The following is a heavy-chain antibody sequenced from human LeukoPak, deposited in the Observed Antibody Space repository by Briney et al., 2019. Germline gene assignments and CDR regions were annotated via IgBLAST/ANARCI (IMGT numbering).Heavy chain of an antibody. CDR2: VNHSGYT. Sequence: PSETLSLTCGVSGTSFSFYYWSWIRQTPGKGLEWIGEVNHSGYTNMNPSLKSRVTISVDTSKNQFSLMLTSVTAADTAVYFCARMTTGHDYWGQGTLVTVSS. V-gene: IGHV4-34*01. CDR3: ARMTTGHDY. D-gene: IGHD4-17*01. CDR1: GTSFSFYY. J-gene: IGHJ4*02.